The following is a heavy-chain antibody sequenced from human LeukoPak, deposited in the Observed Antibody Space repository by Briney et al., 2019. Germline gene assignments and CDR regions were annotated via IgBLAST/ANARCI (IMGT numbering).Heavy chain of an antibody. CDR2: INHSGST. D-gene: IGHD3-22*01. Sequence: PSETLSLTCAVYGGSFSGYYWSWIRQPPGKGLEWIGEINHSGSTNYNPSLKSRITISVDTSKNQFSLKLSSVTAADTAVYYCARDGEYDSSGYYFNWFDPWGQGTLVTVSS. CDR1: GGSFSGYY. CDR3: ARDGEYDSSGYYFNWFDP. J-gene: IGHJ5*02. V-gene: IGHV4-34*01.